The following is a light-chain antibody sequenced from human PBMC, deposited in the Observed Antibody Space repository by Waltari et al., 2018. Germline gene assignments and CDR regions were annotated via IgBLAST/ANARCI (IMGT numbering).Light chain of an antibody. Sequence: DVMMTQSPLSLPVTLGQPASISCRPSQSLAHSDGNPHLNWFHQRPGQSPRRLIYKVSNRDSGVPDRFSGSGSGTDFTLKISRVEAEDVAIYYCMQSTHWPWTFGQGTKVEIK. J-gene: IGKJ1*01. CDR2: KVS. CDR1: QSLAHSDGNPH. V-gene: IGKV2-30*02. CDR3: MQSTHWPWT.